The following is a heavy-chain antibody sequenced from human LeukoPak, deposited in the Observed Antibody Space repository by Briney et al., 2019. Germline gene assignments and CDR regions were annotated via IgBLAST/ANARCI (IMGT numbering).Heavy chain of an antibody. CDR1: GGSISGYY. CDR2: IYYSGST. J-gene: IGHJ6*03. V-gene: IGHV4-59*01. CDR3: ARRLGIGYCSGVSCYYYMDV. Sequence: SETLSLTCTVSGGSISGYYWSWIRQPPVKGLEWIGYIYYSGSTNYNPSLKSRVTISVDTSKNQFSLKLSSVTAADTAVYYCARRLGIGYCSGVSCYYYMDVWGKGTTVTVSS. D-gene: IGHD2-15*01.